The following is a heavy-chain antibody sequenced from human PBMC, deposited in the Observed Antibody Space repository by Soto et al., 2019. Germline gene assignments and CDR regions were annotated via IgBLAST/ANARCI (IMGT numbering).Heavy chain of an antibody. V-gene: IGHV1-8*01. Sequence: QVQLVQSGAEVKKPGASVKVSCKASGYTFTSYDINWVRQATGQGLEWMGWMNPNSGNTGYAQKFQGRVTMTRNTSISTAYMELSSLRSEDTAVYYCARERRCSSTSCHVDYYYMDVWGKGTTVTVSS. J-gene: IGHJ6*03. CDR2: MNPNSGNT. CDR3: ARERRCSSTSCHVDYYYMDV. D-gene: IGHD2-2*01. CDR1: GYTFTSYD.